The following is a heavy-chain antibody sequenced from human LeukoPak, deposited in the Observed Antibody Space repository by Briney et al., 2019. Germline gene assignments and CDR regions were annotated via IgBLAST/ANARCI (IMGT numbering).Heavy chain of an antibody. Sequence: ASVKVSCKASGYTFTSYGISWVRQAPGQGLEWMGWISAYNGNTNYAQKLQGRVTMTTDTSTSTAYMELRSLRSDDTAVYYCARDLGLAAAGYLFDYWGQGTLVTVSS. CDR2: ISAYNGNT. J-gene: IGHJ4*02. CDR3: ARDLGLAAAGYLFDY. CDR1: GYTFTSYG. D-gene: IGHD6-13*01. V-gene: IGHV1-18*01.